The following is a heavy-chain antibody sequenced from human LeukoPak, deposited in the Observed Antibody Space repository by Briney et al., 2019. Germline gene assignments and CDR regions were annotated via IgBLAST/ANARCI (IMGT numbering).Heavy chain of an antibody. J-gene: IGHJ4*02. CDR3: ARGLLTGEGGRGYFDS. CDR1: QFSFSSSV. CDR2: IYFHATTK. D-gene: IGHD3-9*01. Sequence: PGGSLTPSCAASQFSFSSSVIYWVRQAPGKGLESVAFIYFHATTKGYADSVKGRFTISRDTSKNTVYLQMDSLRPADTAIYYCARGLLTGEGGRGYFDSWGQGALVTVSS. V-gene: IGHV3-30*02.